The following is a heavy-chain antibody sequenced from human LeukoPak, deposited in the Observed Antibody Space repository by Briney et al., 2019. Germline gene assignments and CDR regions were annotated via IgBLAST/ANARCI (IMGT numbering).Heavy chain of an antibody. D-gene: IGHD7-27*01. CDR1: GYTFTGYY. J-gene: IGHJ4*02. CDR3: ARTGVIGKRHFDY. V-gene: IGHV1-2*02. Sequence: ASVKVSCKASGYTFTGYYMHWVGQAPGQGLEWMGWINPNSGGTNYAQKFQGRVTMTRDTSISTAYMELSRLRSDDTAVYYCARTGVIGKRHFDYWGQGTLVTVSS. CDR2: INPNSGGT.